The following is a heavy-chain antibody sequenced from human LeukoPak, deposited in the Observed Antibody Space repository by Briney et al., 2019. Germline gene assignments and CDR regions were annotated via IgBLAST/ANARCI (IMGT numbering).Heavy chain of an antibody. CDR1: GYTFTSYG. CDR3: ARMGGLGYDSSGFAFDY. D-gene: IGHD3-22*01. V-gene: IGHV1-2*02. J-gene: IGHJ4*02. Sequence: GASVKVSCKASGYTFTSYGISWVRQAPGQGLEWMGWINPNSGGTNYAQKFQGRVTMTRDTSISTAYMELSRLRSDDTAVYYCARMGGLGYDSSGFAFDYWGQGTLVTVSS. CDR2: INPNSGGT.